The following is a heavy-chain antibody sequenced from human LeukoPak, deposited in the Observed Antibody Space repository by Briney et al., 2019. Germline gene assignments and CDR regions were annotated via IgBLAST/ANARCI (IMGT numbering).Heavy chain of an antibody. J-gene: IGHJ4*02. Sequence: SETLSLTCTVSGGSISSYYWNWIRQPPGKGLEWIGYIYYRGSTNYNPSLKSRVTISVDTSKNQFSLKLSSATATDTAMYYCARGDDYKSTLFDYWGQGTLVAVSS. D-gene: IGHD5-12*01. CDR3: ARGDDYKSTLFDY. V-gene: IGHV4-59*01. CDR1: GGSISSYY. CDR2: IYYRGST.